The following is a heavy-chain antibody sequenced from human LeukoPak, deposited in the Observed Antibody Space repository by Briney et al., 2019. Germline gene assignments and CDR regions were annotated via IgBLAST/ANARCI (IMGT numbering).Heavy chain of an antibody. CDR2: IGSGGST. D-gene: IGHD1-26*01. V-gene: IGHV3-23*01. Sequence: GGSLRLSCAASGFTFSSYWMHWVRHAPGKGLEWVSAIGSGGSTYYADTVKGRFTISRDNSKNTLYLQMNSLRAEDTAIYYCASEFIVGTTAYWGQGTLVTVS. J-gene: IGHJ4*02. CDR1: GFTFSSYW. CDR3: ASEFIVGTTAY.